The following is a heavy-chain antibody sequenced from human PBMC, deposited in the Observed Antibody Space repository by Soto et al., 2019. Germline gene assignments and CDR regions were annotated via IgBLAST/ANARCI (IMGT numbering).Heavy chain of an antibody. Sequence: EVQLVESGGGLVQPGGSLRLSCAASGFTFSSFCMHWVRQAPGKGLVWVSRISSDGRSTSYADSVKGRFTISRDNAKNTLYLQMNSLRAEDTAVYYCASGSPGTVNYWGQGTLVTASS. CDR1: GFTFSSFC. D-gene: IGHD1-26*01. CDR2: ISSDGRST. CDR3: ASGSPGTVNY. J-gene: IGHJ4*02. V-gene: IGHV3-74*01.